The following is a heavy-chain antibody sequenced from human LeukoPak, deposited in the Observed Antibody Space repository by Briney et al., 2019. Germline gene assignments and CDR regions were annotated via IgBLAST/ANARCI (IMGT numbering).Heavy chain of an antibody. CDR3: ARLGAMVDY. D-gene: IGHD1-26*01. CDR2: IYYSGST. J-gene: IGHJ4*02. Sequence: PSETLSLTCTVSGGSISGYYWSWIQQPPGKGLEWIGYIYYSGSTNYNPSLKSRVTISVDTSKNQFSLKLSSVTAADTAVYYCARLGAMVDYWGQGTLVTVSS. V-gene: IGHV4-59*08. CDR1: GGSISGYY.